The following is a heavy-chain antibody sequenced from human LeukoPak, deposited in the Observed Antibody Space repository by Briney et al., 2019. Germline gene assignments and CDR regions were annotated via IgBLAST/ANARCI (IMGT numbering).Heavy chain of an antibody. CDR2: ISGSGGST. D-gene: IGHD3-22*01. CDR1: GFTFSSYA. CDR3: AKTISGSYDLDAFDI. V-gene: IGHV3-23*01. Sequence: PGGSLRLSCAASGFTFSSYAMSWVRQAPGKGLEWVSAISGSGGSTYYADSVKGRFTIFRDNSKNTLYLQMNSLRAEDTAVYYCAKTISGSYDLDAFDIWGQGTMVTVSS. J-gene: IGHJ3*02.